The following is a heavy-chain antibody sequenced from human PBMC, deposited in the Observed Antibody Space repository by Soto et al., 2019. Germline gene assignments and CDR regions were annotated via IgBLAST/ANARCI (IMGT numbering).Heavy chain of an antibody. CDR1: GYSFVSYS. J-gene: IGHJ2*01. V-gene: IGHV5-10-1*01. CDR3: ARRVGYSYEDYWYFDL. CDR2: IDPSDSYT. D-gene: IGHD5-18*01. Sequence: EVQLVQSGAEVKKPGESLRISCKGSGYSFVSYSINWVRQMPGKGLEWMGRIDPSDSYTKYSPSFQGHVTISADKSIGTAYLQWSSLEASDTAMYYCARRVGYSYEDYWYFDLWGRGTLVTVSS.